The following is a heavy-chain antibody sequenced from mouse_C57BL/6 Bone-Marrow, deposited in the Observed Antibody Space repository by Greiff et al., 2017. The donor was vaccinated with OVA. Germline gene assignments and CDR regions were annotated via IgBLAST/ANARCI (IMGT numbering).Heavy chain of an antibody. J-gene: IGHJ1*03. D-gene: IGHD2-3*01. Sequence: DVKLVESGGGLVQPGGSLKLSCAASGFTFSDYGMAWVRQAPRKGPEWVAFISNLAYSIYYADTVTGRFTISRENAKNTLYLEMSSLRSEDTAMYYCARHYDYWYFDVWGTGTTVTVSS. CDR2: ISNLAYSI. CDR3: ARHYDYWYFDV. V-gene: IGHV5-15*01. CDR1: GFTFSDYG.